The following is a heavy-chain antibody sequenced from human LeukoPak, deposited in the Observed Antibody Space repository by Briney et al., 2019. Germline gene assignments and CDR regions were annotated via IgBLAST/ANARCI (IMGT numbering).Heavy chain of an antibody. J-gene: IGHJ3*02. CDR3: AKFEQWLVTSWENDAFDI. CDR2: ISSSGSTI. V-gene: IGHV3-11*01. D-gene: IGHD6-19*01. CDR1: GFTFSDYY. Sequence: GSLRLSCAASGFTFSDYYMSWIRQAPGKGLEWVSYISSSGSTIYYADSVKGRFTISRDNSKNTLYLQMNSLRAEDTAVYYCAKFEQWLVTSWENDAFDIWGQGTMVTVSS.